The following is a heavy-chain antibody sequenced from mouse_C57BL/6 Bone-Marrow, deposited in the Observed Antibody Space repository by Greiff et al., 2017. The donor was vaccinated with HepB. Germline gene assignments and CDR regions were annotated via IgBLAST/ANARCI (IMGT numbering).Heavy chain of an antibody. CDR2: INYDGSST. V-gene: IGHV5-16*01. CDR1: GFTFSDYY. CDR3: ARDGGSDWYFDV. Sequence: EVMLVESEGGLVQPGSSMKLSCTASGFTFSDYYMAWVRQVPEKGLEWVANINYDGSSTYYLDSLKSRFIISRDNAKNILYLQMSSLKSEDTATYYCARDGGSDWYFDVWGTGTTVTVSS. D-gene: IGHD1-1*02. J-gene: IGHJ1*03.